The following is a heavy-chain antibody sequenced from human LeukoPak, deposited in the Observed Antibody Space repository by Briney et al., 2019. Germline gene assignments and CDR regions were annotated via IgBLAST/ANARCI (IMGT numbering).Heavy chain of an antibody. Sequence: GGSLRLSCAASGFTFSSYAMHWVRQAPGKGLEYVSAISSNGGSTYYANSVKGRFTISRDNSKNTLYLQMGSLTAEDMAVYYCARSYYDSSGYYYVPLFDYWAREPWSPSPQ. J-gene: IGHJ4*02. V-gene: IGHV3-64*01. CDR2: ISSNGGST. CDR3: ARSYYDSSGYYYVPLFDY. CDR1: GFTFSSYA. D-gene: IGHD3-22*01.